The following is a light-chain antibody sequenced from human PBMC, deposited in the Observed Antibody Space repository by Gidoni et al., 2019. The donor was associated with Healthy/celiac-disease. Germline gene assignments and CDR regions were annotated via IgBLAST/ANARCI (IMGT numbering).Light chain of an antibody. CDR1: QSISSY. CDR3: QQSYSNGT. Sequence: DIQMTQSPSSLSASVGDRVTITCRASQSISSYLNWYQQKPGKAPKLLIYAASSLQSGVPSRFSGSGSGTDFTLTISSLQPEDFATYYCQQSYSNGTFGQXTKVEIK. V-gene: IGKV1-39*01. CDR2: AAS. J-gene: IGKJ1*01.